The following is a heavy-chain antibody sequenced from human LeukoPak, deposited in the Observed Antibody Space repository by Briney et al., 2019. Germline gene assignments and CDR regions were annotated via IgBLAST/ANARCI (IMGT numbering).Heavy chain of an antibody. J-gene: IGHJ4*02. D-gene: IGHD4-23*01. Sequence: ASVKVSCKASGYTFTGYSMHWVRQAPGQGLEWMGWINPNSGGTNYAQKFQGRVTMTRDTSISTAYMELSRLRSDDTAMYYCARSVLYGGNSPEYWGQGTLVTVSS. CDR2: INPNSGGT. CDR1: GYTFTGYS. CDR3: ARSVLYGGNSPEY. V-gene: IGHV1-2*02.